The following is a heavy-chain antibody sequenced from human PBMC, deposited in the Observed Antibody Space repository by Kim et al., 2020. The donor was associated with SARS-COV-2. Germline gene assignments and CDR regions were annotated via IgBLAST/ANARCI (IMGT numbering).Heavy chain of an antibody. CDR3: VRYASATYDY. J-gene: IGHJ4*02. Sequence: ADSGKGRFTISRDNAKNSLYLQMNSLGVEDTGVYYCVRYASATYDYWGRGTQVTVSS. V-gene: IGHV3-11*06. D-gene: IGHD3-10*01.